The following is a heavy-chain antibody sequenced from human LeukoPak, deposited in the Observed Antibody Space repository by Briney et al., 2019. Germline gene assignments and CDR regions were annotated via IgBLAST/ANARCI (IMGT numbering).Heavy chain of an antibody. D-gene: IGHD3-22*01. Sequence: GASVKVSCKASGYTFTSYAMHWVRQAPGQRLEWMGWINAGNGNTKYSQKFQGRVTITRDTSASTAYIELSSLRSEDTAVYYCARDTYYYDSSGYLPFDYWGQGTLVTVSS. V-gene: IGHV1-3*01. CDR2: INAGNGNT. CDR1: GYTFTSYA. CDR3: ARDTYYYDSSGYLPFDY. J-gene: IGHJ4*02.